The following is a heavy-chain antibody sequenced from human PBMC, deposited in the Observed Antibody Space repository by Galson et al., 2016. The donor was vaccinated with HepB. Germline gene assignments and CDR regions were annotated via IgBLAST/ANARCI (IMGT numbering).Heavy chain of an antibody. CDR3: AKIGHGWNFGNGIDL. CDR1: GFSFSLFS. Sequence: SLRLSCAASGFSFSLFSLHWVRQAPGKGLEGVAVMSHDGSHIYNAEFVKDRFSISRDNSMNTLYLQMNNLRPKDTAVYYCAKIGHGWNFGNGIDLWGQGTLVTVSS. D-gene: IGHD1-7*01. J-gene: IGHJ5*02. CDR2: MSHDGSHI. V-gene: IGHV3-30*18.